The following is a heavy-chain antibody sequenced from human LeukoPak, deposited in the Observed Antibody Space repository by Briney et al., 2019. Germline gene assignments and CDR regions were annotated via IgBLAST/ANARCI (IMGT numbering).Heavy chain of an antibody. CDR3: ARVTLGELSLPDY. V-gene: IGHV3-30*03. CDR2: ISYDGSNK. Sequence: GGSLRLSCAASGFTFSSYGMHWVRQAPGKGLEWVAVISYDGSNKYYADSVKGRFTISRDNSKNTLYLQMNSLRAEDTAVYYCARVTLGELSLPDYWGQGTLVTVSS. J-gene: IGHJ4*02. CDR1: GFTFSSYG. D-gene: IGHD3-16*02.